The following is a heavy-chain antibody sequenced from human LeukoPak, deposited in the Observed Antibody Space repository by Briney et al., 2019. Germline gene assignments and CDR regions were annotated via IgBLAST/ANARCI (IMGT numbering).Heavy chain of an antibody. D-gene: IGHD3-22*01. Sequence: GGSLRLSCAALGFTVRSNYMSWVRQAPGKGLEWVSVIYRGGTTYYADSVKGRFTISRDNSKNTLYLQMNSLRAEDTAVYYCARDSSGYHFDDWGQGTLVTVSS. J-gene: IGHJ4*02. V-gene: IGHV3-66*01. CDR1: GFTVRSNY. CDR2: IYRGGTT. CDR3: ARDSSGYHFDD.